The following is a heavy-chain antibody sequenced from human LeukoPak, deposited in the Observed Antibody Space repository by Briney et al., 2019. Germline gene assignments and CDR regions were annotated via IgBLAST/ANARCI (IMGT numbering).Heavy chain of an antibody. J-gene: IGHJ6*03. D-gene: IGHD6-19*01. V-gene: IGHV3-53*01. CDR3: ARDLRIAVAGYYYYYMDV. CDR1: GFTVSSNY. CDR2: IYSGGGT. Sequence: PGGSLRLSCAASGFTVSSNYMSWVRQAPGKGLEWVSVIYSGGGTYYADSVKGRFTISRDNSKNTLYLQMNSLRAEDTAVYYCARDLRIAVAGYYYYYMDVWGKGTTVTISS.